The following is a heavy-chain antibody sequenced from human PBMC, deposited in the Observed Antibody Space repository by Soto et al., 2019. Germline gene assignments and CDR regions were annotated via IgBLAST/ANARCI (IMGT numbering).Heavy chain of an antibody. Sequence: QAQLVQSGAEVKKPGASVKVSCKASGFTFTTYYMHWVRQAPGQGLEWMGMINPSGGSTSYAQSFQGRVTMTRDTSTSTVYMELSSLRSEDTAIYYCARGRRDGYKGDWFDPWGQGTLVTVS. V-gene: IGHV1-46*01. CDR1: GFTFTTYY. CDR3: ARGRRDGYKGDWFDP. CDR2: INPSGGST. D-gene: IGHD5-12*01. J-gene: IGHJ5*02.